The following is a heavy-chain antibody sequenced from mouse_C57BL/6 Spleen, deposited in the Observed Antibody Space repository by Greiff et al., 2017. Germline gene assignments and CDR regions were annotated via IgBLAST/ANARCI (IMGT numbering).Heavy chain of an antibody. J-gene: IGHJ4*01. CDR2: IWRGGST. Sequence: QVQLKESGPGLVQPSQSLSITCTVSGFSLTSYGVHWVRQSPGKGLEWLGVIWRGGSTDYNAAFMSRLSITKDNSKSQVFFKMNSLQADDTAIYYCAKRGGTTVVARGYAMDYWGQGTSVTVSS. CDR3: AKRGGTTVVARGYAMDY. CDR1: GFSLTSYG. V-gene: IGHV2-5*01. D-gene: IGHD1-1*01.